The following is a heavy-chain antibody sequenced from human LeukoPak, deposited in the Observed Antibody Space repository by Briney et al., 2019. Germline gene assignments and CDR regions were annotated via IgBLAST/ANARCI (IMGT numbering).Heavy chain of an antibody. J-gene: IGHJ3*01. Sequence: GGSLRLSCAASGFSFSSYSMNWVRQAPGKGLEWVSSISPTSWTVYQADSVKGRFTVSRDNGKNSLFLQMNNLRVEDAAVYYCTRDARHFVDHDFFDFWGQGTVVTVFS. CDR3: TRDARHFVDHDFFDF. CDR1: GFSFSSYS. V-gene: IGHV3-21*01. D-gene: IGHD3/OR15-3a*01. CDR2: ISPTSWTV.